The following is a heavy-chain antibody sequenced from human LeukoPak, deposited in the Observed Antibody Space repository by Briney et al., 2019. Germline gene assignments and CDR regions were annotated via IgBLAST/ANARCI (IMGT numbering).Heavy chain of an antibody. V-gene: IGHV5-51*01. D-gene: IGHD3-22*01. J-gene: IGHJ4*02. Sequence: GESLKISCKGSGYTFSNYWIGWVRQMSGKGLEWMGMIYTPDSKTKFSPPFQGQVTISVDTSVSSVYLQWSSLKASDTAMYYCVRPFYHYDSSGYHDYWGQGTLVTVSS. CDR1: GYTFSNYW. CDR3: VRPFYHYDSSGYHDY. CDR2: IYTPDSKT.